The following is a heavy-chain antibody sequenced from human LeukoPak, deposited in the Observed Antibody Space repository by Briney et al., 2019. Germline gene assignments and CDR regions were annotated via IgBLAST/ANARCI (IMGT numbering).Heavy chain of an antibody. V-gene: IGHV4-39*01. D-gene: IGHD7-27*01. CDR1: GGSISSSSYY. CDR3: ASATNWDYFDY. Sequence: PSETLSLTCTVSGGSISSSSYYWGWIRQPPGKGLEWIGSIYYSGSTYFNPSLKSRVTISVDTSKNQFSLKLSSVTAADTAVYYCASATNWDYFDYWGQGTLVTVSS. CDR2: IYYSGST. J-gene: IGHJ4*02.